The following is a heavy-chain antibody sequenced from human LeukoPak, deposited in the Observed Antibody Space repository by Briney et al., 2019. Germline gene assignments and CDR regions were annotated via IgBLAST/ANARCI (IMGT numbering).Heavy chain of an antibody. CDR2: VDSSGNT. J-gene: IGHJ5*02. V-gene: IGHV4-4*07. CDR3: ARGRPALFGVVTRRANWFDP. Sequence: SETLSLTCSVSVVSMNGYYWSWLRQSAGNRLEWIGHVDSSGNTNYNPSLESRVTISVDTSKNQFSLKLSSVTAADTAVYYCARGRPALFGVVTRRANWFDPWGQGTLVTVSS. CDR1: VVSMNGYY. D-gene: IGHD3-3*01.